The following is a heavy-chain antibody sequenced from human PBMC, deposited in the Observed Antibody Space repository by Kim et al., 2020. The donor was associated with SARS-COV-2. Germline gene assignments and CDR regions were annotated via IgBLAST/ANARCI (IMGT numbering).Heavy chain of an antibody. CDR1: GGSFSGYY. CDR3: ARNFWYSSSWYEPFYYYGMDV. J-gene: IGHJ6*02. V-gene: IGHV4-34*01. Sequence: SETLSLTCAVYGGSFSGYYWSWIRQPPGKGLEWIGEINHSGSTNYNPSLKSRVTISVDTSKNQFSLKLSSVTAADTAVHYCARNFWYSSSWYEPFYYYGMDVWGQGTTVTVSS. CDR2: INHSGST. D-gene: IGHD6-13*01.